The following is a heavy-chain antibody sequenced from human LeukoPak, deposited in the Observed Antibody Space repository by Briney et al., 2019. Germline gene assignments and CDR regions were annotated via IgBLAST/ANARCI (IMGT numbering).Heavy chain of an antibody. CDR2: IYYSGST. Sequence: SETLSLTCTVSGGSISSSSYYWGWIRQPPGKGLEWIGYIYYSGSTNYNPSLKSRVTISVDTSKNQFSLKLSSVTAADTAVYYCARGGGLNYYYYYMDVWGKGTTVTIPS. CDR3: ARGGGLNYYYYYMDV. D-gene: IGHD3-16*01. J-gene: IGHJ6*03. V-gene: IGHV4-61*05. CDR1: GGSISSSSYY.